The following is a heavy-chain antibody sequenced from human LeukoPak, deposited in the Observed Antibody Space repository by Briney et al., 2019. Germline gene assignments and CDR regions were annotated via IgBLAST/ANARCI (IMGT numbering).Heavy chain of an antibody. V-gene: IGHV3-30-3*01. D-gene: IGHD2-8*02. CDR3: ARSTAEENWFDP. CDR1: GFTFSSYA. J-gene: IGHJ5*02. Sequence: GRSLRPSCAASGFTFSSYAMRWVRQAPGKGLEWVAVISYDGSNKYYADSVKGRFTISRDNSKNTLYLQMNSLRAEDTAVYYCARSTAEENWFDPWGQGTLVTVSS. CDR2: ISYDGSNK.